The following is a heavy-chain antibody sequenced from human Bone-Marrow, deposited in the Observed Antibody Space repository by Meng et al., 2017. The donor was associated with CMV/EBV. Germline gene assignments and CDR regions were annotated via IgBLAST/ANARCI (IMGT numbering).Heavy chain of an antibody. Sequence: GGSLRLSCAASGFTFSDYTMQWVRQAPGKGLEWVSSISSSSTYIFYAESVKGRFTISRDNAKESLYLQMNSLRAEDTAVYYCARMFFYGSRSSVDAFAFWGQGTMVTVSS. V-gene: IGHV3-21*01. CDR1: GFTFSDYT. CDR2: ISSSSTYI. CDR3: ARMFFYGSRSSVDAFAF. J-gene: IGHJ3*01. D-gene: IGHD3-10*01.